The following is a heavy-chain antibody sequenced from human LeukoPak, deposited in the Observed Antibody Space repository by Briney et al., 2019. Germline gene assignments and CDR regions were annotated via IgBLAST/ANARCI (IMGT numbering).Heavy chain of an antibody. CDR1: VDSICTYY. CDR3: AREYSSFDY. V-gene: IGHV4-59*13. J-gene: IGHJ4*02. Sequence: NPSETLSLTCTVSVDSICTYYWSWIPRPPGKGLEWVGHINYSGHTGYNPSLTGRVTISVDTSKNQFSLKLRSVTAADTAVCYCAREYSSFDYWGQGILVTVSS. CDR2: INYSGHT. D-gene: IGHD6-13*01.